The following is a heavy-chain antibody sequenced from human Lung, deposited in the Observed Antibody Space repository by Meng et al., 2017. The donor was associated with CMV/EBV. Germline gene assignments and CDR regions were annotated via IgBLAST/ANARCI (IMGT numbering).Heavy chain of an antibody. Sequence: GGSLRLSCKGSGYSFTSYWIGWVRQMPGKGLEWMGIIYPGDSDTRYSPSFQGQVTISADKSISTAYLQWSSLKASDTAMYYCARQLYCSSTSCYTNAFDIWGQGXMVTVSS. D-gene: IGHD2-2*02. J-gene: IGHJ3*02. CDR1: GYSFTSYW. CDR3: ARQLYCSSTSCYTNAFDI. V-gene: IGHV5-51*01. CDR2: IYPGDSDT.